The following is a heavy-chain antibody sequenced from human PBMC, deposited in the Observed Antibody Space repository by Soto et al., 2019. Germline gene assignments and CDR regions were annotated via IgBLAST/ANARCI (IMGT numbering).Heavy chain of an antibody. CDR2: INPNSGGT. CDR3: ASGYCSGGSCYRHNLDY. V-gene: IGHV1-2*04. J-gene: IGHJ4*02. D-gene: IGHD2-15*01. Sequence: ASVKVSCKASGYTFTGYYMHWVRQAPGQGLEWMGWINPNSGGTNYAQKFQGWVTMTRDTSISTAYMELSRLRSDDTAVYYCASGYCSGGSCYRHNLDYWGQGTLVTVSS. CDR1: GYTFTGYY.